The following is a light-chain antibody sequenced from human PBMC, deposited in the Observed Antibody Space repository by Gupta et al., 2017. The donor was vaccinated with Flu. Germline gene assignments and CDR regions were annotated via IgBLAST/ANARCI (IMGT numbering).Light chain of an antibody. Sequence: SSLSASVRDRVTITCQASQDISNYLNWYQQKPGKAPKLLIYDASNLETGVPSRFSGSGSGTDFTFTISSLQPEDIATYYCQQYDNLPRGTFGQGTKLEIK. CDR3: QQYDNLPRGT. V-gene: IGKV1-33*01. CDR2: DAS. J-gene: IGKJ2*01. CDR1: QDISNY.